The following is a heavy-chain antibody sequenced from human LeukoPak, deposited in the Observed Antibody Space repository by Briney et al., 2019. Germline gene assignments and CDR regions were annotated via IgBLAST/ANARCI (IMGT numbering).Heavy chain of an antibody. CDR3: AKGAGRDYIWGTSGHRGILDD. J-gene: IGHJ4*02. CDR2: IRYDGSNT. D-gene: IGHD3-16*01. CDR1: GFIFSSYG. V-gene: IGHV3-30*02. Sequence: GGSLRLSCAASGFIFSSYGMHWVRQAPGKGLEWVAFIRYDGSNTYYADSVKGRFTISRDNSKNTLYLQMNSLRVEDTAVYYCAKGAGRDYIWGTSGHRGILDDWGRGTLVTVSS.